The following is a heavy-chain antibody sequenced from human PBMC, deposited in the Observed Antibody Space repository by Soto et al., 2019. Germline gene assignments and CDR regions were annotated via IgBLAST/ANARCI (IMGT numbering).Heavy chain of an antibody. Sequence: QVTLKESGPVLVKPTEPLTLTCTVSGFSLSNARMGVSWIRQPPGKALEWLAHIFSNDEKSYSTSLKSRLTISKDTSKSQVVLTMTNMDPVDTATYYCARISSVYYGSGSSNWFDPWGQGTLVTVSS. D-gene: IGHD3-10*01. V-gene: IGHV2-26*01. J-gene: IGHJ5*02. CDR2: IFSNDEK. CDR3: ARISSVYYGSGSSNWFDP. CDR1: GFSLSNARMG.